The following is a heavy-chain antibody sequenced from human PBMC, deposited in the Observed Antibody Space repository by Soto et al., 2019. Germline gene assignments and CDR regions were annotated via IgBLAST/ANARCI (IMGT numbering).Heavy chain of an antibody. V-gene: IGHV1-69*12. CDR2: IIPIFGTA. D-gene: IGHD3-10*01. CDR3: ARRGEGRRLPPYGMDV. Sequence: QVQLVQSGAEVKKPGSSVKVSCKASGGTYSSYAISWVRQAPGQGLEWMGGIIPIFGTANYAQKFQGRVTITADESTSTAYMELSSLRSEDTAVYYCARRGEGRRLPPYGMDVWGQGTTVTVSS. CDR1: GGTYSSYA. J-gene: IGHJ6*02.